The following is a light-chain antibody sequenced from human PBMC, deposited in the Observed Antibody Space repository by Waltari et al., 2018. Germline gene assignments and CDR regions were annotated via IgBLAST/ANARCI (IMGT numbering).Light chain of an antibody. V-gene: IGLV1-40*01. CDR1: SSTIGAGEG. CDR2: DNT. Sequence: QSVLTQPPSLSGAPGQRVTISCTGSSSTIGAGEGLPGYQQFPGTAPKLLIYDNTNRPSGVPARFSGSKSGTSASLAITGLQAEDEADYYCQSYDSSLRGFYVFGTGTKVTV. J-gene: IGLJ1*01. CDR3: QSYDSSLRGFYV.